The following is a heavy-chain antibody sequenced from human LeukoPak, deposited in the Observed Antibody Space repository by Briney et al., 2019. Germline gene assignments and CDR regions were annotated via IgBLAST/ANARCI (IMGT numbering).Heavy chain of an antibody. Sequence: GESLKISCQASGFTFTNYWNAWVRQMPGKGLEWMGIVHAGDSDARYSPSFQDQVTMSADKSISTAYLQWNSLRASDSAMYFCARFGYSTSLDFYLDVWGRGTLVAVSS. J-gene: IGHJ2*01. D-gene: IGHD6-13*01. CDR2: VHAGDSDA. CDR3: ARFGYSTSLDFYLDV. V-gene: IGHV5-51*01. CDR1: GFTFTNYW.